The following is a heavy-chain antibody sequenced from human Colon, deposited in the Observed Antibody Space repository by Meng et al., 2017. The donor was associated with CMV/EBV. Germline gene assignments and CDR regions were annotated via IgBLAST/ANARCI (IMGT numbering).Heavy chain of an antibody. J-gene: IGHJ4*02. CDR1: GFTFSSYA. D-gene: IGHD1-7*01. Sequence: GESLKISCAASGFTFSSYAMSWVRQAPGKGLEWVSAISGSGGSTYYADSVKGRFTISRDNSKNTLYLQMNSLRAEDTAVYYCAKLTGTIDLHYWGQGTLVTVSS. V-gene: IGHV3-23*01. CDR3: AKLTGTIDLHY. CDR2: ISGSGGST.